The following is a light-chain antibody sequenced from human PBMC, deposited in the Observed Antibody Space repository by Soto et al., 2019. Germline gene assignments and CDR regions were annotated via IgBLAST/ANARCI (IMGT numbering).Light chain of an antibody. Sequence: QSALTQPASLSGSPGQSITISCTGTSSDVGGYKYVSWYQHHPGEAPKLIIYEVSNRPSGVSNRFSGSKSGNTASLTISGLQAEDESHYYCSSKSSDSTPMLFGGGTKVTVL. J-gene: IGLJ2*01. V-gene: IGLV2-14*01. CDR2: EVS. CDR1: SSDVGGYKY. CDR3: SSKSSDSTPML.